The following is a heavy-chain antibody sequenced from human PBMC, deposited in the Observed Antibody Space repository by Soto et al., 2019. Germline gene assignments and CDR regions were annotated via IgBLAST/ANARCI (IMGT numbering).Heavy chain of an antibody. CDR1: GGSISSGGYY. CDR2: IYYSGST. CDR3: ARGMVVVVAATRWNWFDP. J-gene: IGHJ5*02. V-gene: IGHV4-31*03. D-gene: IGHD2-15*01. Sequence: SETLSLTCTVSGGSISSGGYYWSWIRQHPGKGLEWIGYIYYSGSTYYNPSLKSRVTISVDTSKNQFSLKLSSVTAADTAVYYCARGMVVVVAATRWNWFDPWGQGTLVTVSS.